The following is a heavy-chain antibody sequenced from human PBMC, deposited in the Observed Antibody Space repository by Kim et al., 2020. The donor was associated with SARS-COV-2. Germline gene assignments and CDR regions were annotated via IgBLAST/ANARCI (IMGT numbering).Heavy chain of an antibody. Sequence: GGSLRLSCAASGFTFSSYSMNWVRQAPGKGLEWVSYISSSSSTIYYADSVKGRFTISRDNAKNSLYLQMNSLRAEDTAVYYCARDYAPEYFQHCGQGTLVTVSS. CDR3: ARDYAPEYFQH. V-gene: IGHV3-48*01. D-gene: IGHD2-2*01. CDR1: GFTFSSYS. J-gene: IGHJ1*01. CDR2: ISSSSSTI.